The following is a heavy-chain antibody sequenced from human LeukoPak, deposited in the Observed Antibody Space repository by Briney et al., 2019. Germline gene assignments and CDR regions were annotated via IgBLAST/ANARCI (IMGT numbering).Heavy chain of an antibody. CDR3: TLAAAGPNWFDP. CDR2: MNPNSGNT. J-gene: IGHJ5*02. CDR1: GYTFTSYD. V-gene: IGHV1-8*01. Sequence: GSVTVSCKASGYTFTSYDINWVRQAAGQGLEGMGWMNPNSGNTGYAQKFQGRVTMARNTSISTAYMELSSLRSEDTAVYYCTLAAAGPNWFDPWGQGTLVTVSS. D-gene: IGHD6-13*01.